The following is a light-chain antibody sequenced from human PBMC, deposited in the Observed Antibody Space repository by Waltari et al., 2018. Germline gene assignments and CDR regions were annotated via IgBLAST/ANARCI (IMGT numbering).Light chain of an antibody. CDR1: SGHSNYA. CDR2: VTSDGSH. J-gene: IGLJ3*02. CDR3: QTGGFGIWV. V-gene: IGLV4-69*01. Sequence: QLLLTQSPSASASLGASVKLTCTVSSGHSNYAIAWHQQHPHKGPRYLMKVTSDGSHIKGDGSPDRCSGSSSGAERYLTISSLQSEDEADYYCQTGGFGIWVFGGGTKLTVL.